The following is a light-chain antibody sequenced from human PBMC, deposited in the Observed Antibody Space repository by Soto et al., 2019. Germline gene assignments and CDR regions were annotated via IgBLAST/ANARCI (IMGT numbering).Light chain of an antibody. CDR1: QSVSSSY. Sequence: EIVLTQSPGTLSLSPGERATLSCRASQSVSSSYLAWYQQKPGQAPRLLIYGASSRTTGIPDRFSGSGSGTDFTLTISRLEPEDFALYYCQQRGSSPITFGQGTRLEIK. CDR2: GAS. CDR3: QQRGSSPIT. J-gene: IGKJ5*01. V-gene: IGKV3-20*01.